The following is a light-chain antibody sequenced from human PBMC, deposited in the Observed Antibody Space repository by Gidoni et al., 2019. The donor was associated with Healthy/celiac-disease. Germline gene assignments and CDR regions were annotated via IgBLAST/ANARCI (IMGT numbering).Light chain of an antibody. CDR3: QQYGSSPSLT. CDR2: GAS. Sequence: EIVLTQSPGTLSLSPGERATLSCRASQSVSSSYFAWYQQKPGQAPRLLIYGASSRATGIPDRFSGSGSGTDFTLTISRLEPEDFAVYYCQQYGSSPSLTFXGXTKVEIK. CDR1: QSVSSSY. J-gene: IGKJ4*01. V-gene: IGKV3-20*01.